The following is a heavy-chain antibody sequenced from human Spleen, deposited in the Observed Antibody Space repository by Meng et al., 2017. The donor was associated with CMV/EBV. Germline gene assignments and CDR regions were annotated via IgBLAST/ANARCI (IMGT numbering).Heavy chain of an antibody. CDR3: ARDIRPYGSGSSYFDY. CDR1: GGSISSGSYY. D-gene: IGHD3-10*01. J-gene: IGHJ4*02. V-gene: IGHV4-61*02. Sequence: VQVQESGPGLVKPSQPRSLPCTVSGGSISSGSYYWSGIRQPAGKGLEWIGRIYTSGSTNYNPSLKSRVTISVDTSKNQFSLKLSSVTAADTAVYYCARDIRPYGSGSSYFDYWGQGTLVTVSS. CDR2: IYTSGST.